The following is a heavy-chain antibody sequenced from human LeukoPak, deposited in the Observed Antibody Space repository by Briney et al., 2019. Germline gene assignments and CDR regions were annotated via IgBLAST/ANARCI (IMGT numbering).Heavy chain of an antibody. D-gene: IGHD5-24*01. CDR3: ARDSGYNVNDHDVNAFDI. CDR2: IYTSGST. V-gene: IGHV4-4*07. J-gene: IGHJ3*02. CDR1: GGSISSYY. Sequence: SETLSLTCTVSGGSISSYYWSWIRQPAGKGLEWIGRIYTSGSTNYNPSLKSRVTMSVDTSKNQFSLKLSSVTAADTALYYCARDSGYNVNDHDVNAFDIWGQGTMVTISS.